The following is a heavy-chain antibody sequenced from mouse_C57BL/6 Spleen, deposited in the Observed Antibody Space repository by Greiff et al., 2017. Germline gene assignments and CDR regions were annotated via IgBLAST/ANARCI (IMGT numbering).Heavy chain of an antibody. CDR1: GYTFTSYD. V-gene: IGHV1-85*01. Sequence: VQLVESGPELVKPGASVKLSCKASGYTFTSYDINWVKQRPGQGLEWIGWIYPRDGSTKYNEKFKGKAILTVDTSSSTAFMELHSLTSEDSAVYCCARGGDGIYYAMDYWGQGTSVTVAS. CDR3: ARGGDGIYYAMDY. CDR2: IYPRDGST. J-gene: IGHJ4*01. D-gene: IGHD1-1*01.